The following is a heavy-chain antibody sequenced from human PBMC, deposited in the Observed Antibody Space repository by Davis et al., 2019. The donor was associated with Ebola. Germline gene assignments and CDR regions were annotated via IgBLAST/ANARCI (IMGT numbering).Heavy chain of an antibody. Sequence: GESLKISCAASGFTFSSYGMHWVRQAPGKGLEWVAVISYDGSNKSYADSVKGRFTIPRDNSKNTLYLQMNSLRAEDTAVYYCAKAGYYDSSGYYSYYYYGMDVWGQGTTVTVSS. CDR1: GFTFSSYG. V-gene: IGHV3-30*18. J-gene: IGHJ6*02. CDR3: AKAGYYDSSGYYSYYYYGMDV. CDR2: ISYDGSNK. D-gene: IGHD3-22*01.